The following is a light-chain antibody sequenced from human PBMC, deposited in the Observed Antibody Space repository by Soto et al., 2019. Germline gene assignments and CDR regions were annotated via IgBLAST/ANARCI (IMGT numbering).Light chain of an antibody. CDR1: ESISYW. V-gene: IGKV1-5*01. J-gene: IGKJ2*01. Sequence: DIQLTQSPSTLTASVGDRVTIGCRASESISYWLAWYQQKPGKAPKLLIYDASSLRSGVPSRFSGSGSGTEFTLTISTLLPDDFATYFCQQYDSYSKTFGQGTQLEIK. CDR3: QQYDSYSKT. CDR2: DAS.